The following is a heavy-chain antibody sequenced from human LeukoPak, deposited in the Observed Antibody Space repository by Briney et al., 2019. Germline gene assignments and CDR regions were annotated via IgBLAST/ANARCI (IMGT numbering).Heavy chain of an antibody. V-gene: IGHV1-69*13. CDR3: ARGKLWSAPHYYYYYYGMDV. D-gene: IGHD5-18*01. J-gene: IGHJ6*02. CDR1: GGTFSSYA. Sequence: LVKVSCKASGGTFSSYAISWVRQAPGQGLEWMGGIIPIFGTANYAQKFQGRVTITADESTSTAYMELSSLRSEDTAVYYCARGKLWSAPHYYYYYYGMDVWGQGTTVTVSS. CDR2: IIPIFGTA.